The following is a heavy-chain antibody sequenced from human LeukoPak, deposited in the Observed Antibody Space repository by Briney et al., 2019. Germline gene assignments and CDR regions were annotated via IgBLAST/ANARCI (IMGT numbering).Heavy chain of an antibody. J-gene: IGHJ4*02. Sequence: GASVKVSCKASGYTFTSYAMNWVRQAPGQGLEWMGWTNTNTGNPTYAQGFTGRFVFSLDTSVSTAYLQISSLKAKDTAVYYCARVREYYYDSSGYYYGYWGQGTLVTVSS. CDR2: TNTNTGNP. V-gene: IGHV7-4-1*02. CDR1: GYTFTSYA. CDR3: ARVREYYYDSSGYYYGY. D-gene: IGHD3-22*01.